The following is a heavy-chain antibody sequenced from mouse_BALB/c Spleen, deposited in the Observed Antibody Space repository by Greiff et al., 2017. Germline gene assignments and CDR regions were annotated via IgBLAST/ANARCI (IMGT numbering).Heavy chain of an antibody. CDR3: ARESWAY. V-gene: IGHV5-6-3*01. CDR1: GFTFSSYG. CDR2: INSNGGST. J-gene: IGHJ3*01. Sequence: EVNLVESGGGLVQPGGSLKLSCAASGFTFSSYGMSWVRQTPDKRLELVATINSNGGSTYYPDSVKGRFTISRDNAKNTLYLQMSSLKSEDTAMYYCARESWAYWGQGTLVTVSA.